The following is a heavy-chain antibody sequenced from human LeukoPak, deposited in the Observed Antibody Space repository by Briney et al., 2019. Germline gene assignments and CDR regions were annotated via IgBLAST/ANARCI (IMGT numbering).Heavy chain of an antibody. CDR1: GFTFSSHA. Sequence: LGGSLRLSCAASGFTFSSHAMSWVRQAPGKGLEWVSAISGSGGSTYYADSVKGRFTISRDNAKNTLYLQMNSLRAEDTAVYYCARDWGSITYCSGGSCYSYYYYYYMDVWGKGTTVTVSS. D-gene: IGHD2-15*01. V-gene: IGHV3-23*01. J-gene: IGHJ6*03. CDR3: ARDWGSITYCSGGSCYSYYYYYYMDV. CDR2: ISGSGGST.